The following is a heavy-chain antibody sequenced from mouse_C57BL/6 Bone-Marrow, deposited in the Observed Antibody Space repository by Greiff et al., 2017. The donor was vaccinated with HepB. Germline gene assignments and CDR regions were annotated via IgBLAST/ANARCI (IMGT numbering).Heavy chain of an antibody. Sequence: VKLQQPGAELVKPGASVKLSCKASGYTFTSYWMHWVKQRPGRGLEWIGRIDPNSGGTKYNEKFKSKATLTVDQPSSTAYMQLSSLTSEDSAVYYCARETTVVATNYVDYWGQVTTLTVSS. CDR3: ARETTVVATNYVDY. CDR2: IDPNSGGT. J-gene: IGHJ2*01. D-gene: IGHD1-1*01. V-gene: IGHV1-72*01. CDR1: GYTFTSYW.